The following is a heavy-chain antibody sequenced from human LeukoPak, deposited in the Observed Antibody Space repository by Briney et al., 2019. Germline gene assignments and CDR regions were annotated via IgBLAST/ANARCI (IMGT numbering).Heavy chain of an antibody. Sequence: GRSLRLSCAASGFIFSNYAMHWVRQAPGKGLEWVALISSDGSKIYYADSVKGRFTISRDNSRNTLYLQMNSLRAEDSAVYYCARGLHRRCSGGICYQPFDYWGQGTLVTVSS. CDR2: ISSDGSKI. J-gene: IGHJ4*02. V-gene: IGHV3-30*04. D-gene: IGHD2-15*01. CDR3: ARGLHRRCSGGICYQPFDY. CDR1: GFIFSNYA.